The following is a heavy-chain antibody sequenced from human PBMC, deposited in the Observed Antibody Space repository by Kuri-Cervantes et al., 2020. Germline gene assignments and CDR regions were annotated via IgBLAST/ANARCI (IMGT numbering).Heavy chain of an antibody. V-gene: IGHV3-30*03. CDR1: GFTFSSYG. CDR3: ARAGYSYAFAGLDP. CDR2: ISYDGSNK. Sequence: GESLKISCAASGFTFSSYGMHWVRRAPGKGLEWVAVISYDGSNKYYADSVKGRFTISRDNSKNTLYLQMNSLRAEDTAVYYCARAGYSYAFAGLDPWGQGTLVTVSS. J-gene: IGHJ5*02. D-gene: IGHD5-18*01.